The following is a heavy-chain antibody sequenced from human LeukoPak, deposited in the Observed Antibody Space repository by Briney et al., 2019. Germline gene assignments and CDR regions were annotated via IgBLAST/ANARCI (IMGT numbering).Heavy chain of an antibody. CDR2: IYSGGST. Sequence: GGSLRLSCAASGFTVSSNYMSWVRQAPGKGLEWVSVIYSGGSTYYADSVKGRFTISRDNSKNTLYLQMNSLRVEDTAVYYCARVGPPTGPGRYSNYVERYFDYWGQGTLVTVSS. J-gene: IGHJ4*02. D-gene: IGHD4-11*01. V-gene: IGHV3-66*02. CDR3: ARVGPPTGPGRYSNYVERYFDY. CDR1: GFTVSSNY.